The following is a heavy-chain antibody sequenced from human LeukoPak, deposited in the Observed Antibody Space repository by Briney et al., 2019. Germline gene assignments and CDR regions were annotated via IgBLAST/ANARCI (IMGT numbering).Heavy chain of an antibody. CDR2: ISYDGSKK. J-gene: IGHJ4*02. D-gene: IGHD3-22*01. Sequence: PGRSLRLSCAASGFTFSSYAMHWVRQAPGKGLEWVAVISYDGSKKYYADSVKGRFTISRDNSKNTLYLQMNSLRAEDTAVYYCAKTASSGYYSPFDYWGQGTLVTVSS. CDR3: AKTASSGYYSPFDY. V-gene: IGHV3-30*04. CDR1: GFTFSSYA.